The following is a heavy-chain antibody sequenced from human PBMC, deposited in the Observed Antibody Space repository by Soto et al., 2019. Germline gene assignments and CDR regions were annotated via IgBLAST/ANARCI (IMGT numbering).Heavy chain of an antibody. D-gene: IGHD3-22*01. V-gene: IGHV3-30-3*01. CDR2: ISYDGGTK. J-gene: IGHJ4*03. Sequence: PGGSLRLSCAASGFTFISYAMHWVRRAPGKGLEWVAIISYDGGTKFYADSVKGRFTISRDNSKNTLYLQMNSLRAQDTAVYYSARTEDSSDYHYFDIWGQGTMVTVSS. CDR1: GFTFISYA. CDR3: ARTEDSSDYHYFDI.